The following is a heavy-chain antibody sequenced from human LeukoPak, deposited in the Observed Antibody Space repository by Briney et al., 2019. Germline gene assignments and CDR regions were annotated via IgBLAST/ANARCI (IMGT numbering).Heavy chain of an antibody. V-gene: IGHV3-64*01. CDR2: ISSNGGST. J-gene: IGHJ4*02. Sequence: GGSLRLSCAASGFTFSSYAMHWVRQAPGKGLEYVSAISSNGGSTYYANSVKGRFTISRDNSKNTLYLQMGSLRAEDMAVYYCARAGSSRYPTHFDYWGQGTLVTVSS. CDR1: GFTFSSYA. D-gene: IGHD6-13*01. CDR3: ARAGSSRYPTHFDY.